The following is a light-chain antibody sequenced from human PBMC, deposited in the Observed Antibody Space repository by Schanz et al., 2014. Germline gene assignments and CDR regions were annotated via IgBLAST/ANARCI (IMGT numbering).Light chain of an antibody. CDR2: AVS. J-gene: IGLJ2*01. CDR3: CSYAGSSIVV. Sequence: QSALTQPASVSGSPGQSITISCTGTSSDVGSYNYVSWYQQHPGKAPKLMISAVSDRPSGVSNRFSGSKSGNTASLTISGLQAEDEADYYCCSYAGSSIVVFGGGTKLTVL. CDR1: SSDVGSYNY. V-gene: IGLV2-14*03.